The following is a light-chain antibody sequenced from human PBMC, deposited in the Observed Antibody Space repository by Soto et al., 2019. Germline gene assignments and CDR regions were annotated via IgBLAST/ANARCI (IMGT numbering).Light chain of an antibody. CDR3: QQYGSSPLT. V-gene: IGKV3-20*01. Sequence: EIVLTQSPGTVSLSPGERATLSCRASQSVRSNYLAWYQQKPGQAPRLLIHGASSRATGIPDRFSGSESGTDFTLTISRLEPEDFGVYYCQQYGSSPLTFGGGTKVEIK. CDR1: QSVRSNY. CDR2: GAS. J-gene: IGKJ4*01.